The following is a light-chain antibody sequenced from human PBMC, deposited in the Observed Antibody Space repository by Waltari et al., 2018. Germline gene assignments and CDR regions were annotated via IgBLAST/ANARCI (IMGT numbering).Light chain of an antibody. J-gene: IGKJ4*01. Sequence: EIVLTQSPGTLSLSPGERATLSCRASQSVRTRYLAWYQQKPGQAPRLLIYGASSRAAGIPDRFTGSGSGTDFTLVISRLEPEDFAVYYCHQYGTSPPTFGGGTKVGIK. CDR3: HQYGTSPPT. CDR2: GAS. CDR1: QSVRTRY. V-gene: IGKV3-20*01.